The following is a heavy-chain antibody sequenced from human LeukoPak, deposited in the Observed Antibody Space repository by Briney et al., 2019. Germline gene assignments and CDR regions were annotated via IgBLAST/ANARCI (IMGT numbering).Heavy chain of an antibody. CDR1: GGSISSSSHF. J-gene: IGHJ4*02. CDR3: ARRQRDGHNLDLLDY. D-gene: IGHD5-24*01. Sequence: SETLSLTCTVSGGSISSSSHFWGWIRQPPGKGLEWMGGIYYTGSTYYNPSLKSRVTISVDTSKNQFSLRLSSVTAADTAFYYWARRQRDGHNLDLLDYWGQGTLVTVSS. V-gene: IGHV4-39*01. CDR2: IYYTGST.